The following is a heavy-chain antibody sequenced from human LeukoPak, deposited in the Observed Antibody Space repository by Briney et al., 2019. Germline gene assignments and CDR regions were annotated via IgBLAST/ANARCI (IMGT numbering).Heavy chain of an antibody. D-gene: IGHD3-22*01. CDR3: ARVPGESSGYPYFDY. J-gene: IGHJ4*02. V-gene: IGHV4-30-4*08. CDR1: GGSISSGDYY. Sequence: SQTLSLTCTVSGGSISSGDYYWSWIRQPPGKGLQWIGHIYYSGSTYYNPSLKSRITISLDTSKSQFSLRLSSVTAADTAVYYCARVPGESSGYPYFDYWGQGTLVTVPS. CDR2: IYYSGST.